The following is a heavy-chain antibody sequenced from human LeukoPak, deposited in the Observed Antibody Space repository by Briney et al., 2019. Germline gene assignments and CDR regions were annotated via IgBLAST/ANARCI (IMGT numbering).Heavy chain of an antibody. CDR3: AREEIVDHYFDY. D-gene: IGHD3-22*01. V-gene: IGHV4-31*03. J-gene: IGHJ4*02. Sequence: SETLSLTCTDSGGSISSGGYYWSWIRQHPGKGLEWIGYISNGGSTYDNPSLKSRVTISVDTSKNQFSLKLSSVTAADTAVYYCAREEIVDHYFDYWGQGTLVTVSS. CDR1: GGSISSGGYY. CDR2: ISNGGST.